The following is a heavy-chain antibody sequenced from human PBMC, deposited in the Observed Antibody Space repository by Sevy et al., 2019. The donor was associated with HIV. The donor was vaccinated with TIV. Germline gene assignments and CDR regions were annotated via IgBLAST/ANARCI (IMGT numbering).Heavy chain of an antibody. J-gene: IGHJ6*02. CDR3: ERGDKALDRHKLPHIYHYDLDD. D-gene: IGHD5-18*01. CDR1: GGTFRQFP. V-gene: IGHV1-69*13. Sequence: ASVKVSCKASGGTFRQFPISWVRQAPGQGLEWMGGIIPIFATVNYAEKFQGRVTITADESTSTGYMELRSQRSEDTAIYFRERGDKALDRHKLPHIYHYDLDDWGQGTTVTVSS. CDR2: IIPIFATV.